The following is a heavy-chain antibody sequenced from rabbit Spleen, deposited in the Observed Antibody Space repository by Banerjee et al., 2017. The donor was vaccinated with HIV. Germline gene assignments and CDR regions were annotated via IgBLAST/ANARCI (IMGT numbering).Heavy chain of an antibody. Sequence: QEQLVESGGGLVQPTGSLTLTCTASGFSFSSSYWICWVRQAPGKGLEWIACIDVAKYGTTYYTSWAKGRFTISKTSSTTVTLHMTSLTVADTATYFCARDAAGREDFNLWGQGTLVTVS. J-gene: IGHJ4*01. CDR3: ARDAAGREDFNL. CDR1: GFSFSSSYW. V-gene: IGHV1S45*01. CDR2: IDVAKYGTT. D-gene: IGHD4-2*01.